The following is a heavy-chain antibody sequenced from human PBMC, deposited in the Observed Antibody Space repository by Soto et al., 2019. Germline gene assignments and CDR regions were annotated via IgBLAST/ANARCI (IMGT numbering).Heavy chain of an antibody. Sequence: GGSLRLSCAASGFTFGDYWMHWVRQPPGKGPEWVSRMTGDGRTTQYADSVKGRFTASRDNAKSTLYLQMNSLRAEDTAVYYCATAEVDFWGPGTLVTVSS. J-gene: IGHJ4*02. CDR1: GFTFGDYW. CDR3: ATAEVDF. CDR2: MTGDGRTT. V-gene: IGHV3-74*03.